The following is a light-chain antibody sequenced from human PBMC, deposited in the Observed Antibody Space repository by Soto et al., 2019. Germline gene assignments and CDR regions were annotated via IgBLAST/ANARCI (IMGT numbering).Light chain of an antibody. CDR2: ETS. V-gene: IGKV3-20*01. J-gene: IGKJ1*01. CDR1: QSVNSNY. CDR3: QQFGTSPLWT. Sequence: ERVFTQSPGTLSLSPGERATLSCRAIQSVNSNYLAWYQQKPGQAPRLLMYETSTRATGIPDRFSGSGSGTDFTLTISRLEPEDFAVYFCQQFGTSPLWTFGQGTKVDIK.